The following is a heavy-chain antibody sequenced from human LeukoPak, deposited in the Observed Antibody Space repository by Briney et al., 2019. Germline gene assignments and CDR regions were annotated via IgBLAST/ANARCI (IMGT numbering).Heavy chain of an antibody. CDR1: GDIVSSNSAA. CDR2: TYYRSKWYN. D-gene: IGHD3-16*01. J-gene: IGHJ4*02. CDR3: ARFDYGAPDY. V-gene: IGHV6-1*01. Sequence: SQTLSLTCALSGDIVSSNSAAWHWIRQSPWRGLEWLGRTYYRSKWYNDYTVSVKSRITINPDTSKNQFSLHLQSVTPEDTAVYYCARFDYGAPDYWGQGTLVTVSS.